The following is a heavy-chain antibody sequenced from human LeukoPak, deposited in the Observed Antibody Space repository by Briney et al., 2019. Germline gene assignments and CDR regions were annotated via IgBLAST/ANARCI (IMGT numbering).Heavy chain of an antibody. D-gene: IGHD4-17*01. Sequence: PSETLSLTCTVSGGSISSSSYYWGWIRQPPGKGLEWIGSISYSGSTYYNPSLKSRVTISVDTSKNQFSLKLISVTAADTAVYYCARQSVTSNPHAFDIWGQGTMVTVSS. CDR1: GGSISSSSYY. V-gene: IGHV4-39*01. CDR3: ARQSVTSNPHAFDI. CDR2: ISYSGST. J-gene: IGHJ3*02.